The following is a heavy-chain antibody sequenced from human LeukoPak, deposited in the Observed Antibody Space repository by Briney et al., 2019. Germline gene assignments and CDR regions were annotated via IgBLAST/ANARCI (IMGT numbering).Heavy chain of an antibody. CDR3: ARALPTVTAVKEFDY. D-gene: IGHD4-17*01. Sequence: SETLSLTCTVSGGSISSSSYYWGWIRQPPGKGLEWIGSIYYSGSTYYNPSLKSRVTISVDTSKNQFSLKLSSVTAADTAVYYCARALPTVTAVKEFDYWGQGTLVTVSS. V-gene: IGHV4-39*07. CDR2: IYYSGST. J-gene: IGHJ4*02. CDR1: GGSISSSSYY.